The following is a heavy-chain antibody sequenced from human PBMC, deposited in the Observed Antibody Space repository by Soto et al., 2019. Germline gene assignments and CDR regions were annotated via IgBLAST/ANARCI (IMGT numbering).Heavy chain of an antibody. V-gene: IGHV1-69*13. Sequence: GASVKVSCKASGGTFSSYAISWVRRAPGQGLEWMGGIIPIFGTANYAQKFQGRVTITADESTSTAYMELSSLRSEDTAVYYCARDLGWYHSPYYYYYGMDVWGQGTTVTVSS. J-gene: IGHJ6*02. D-gene: IGHD6-19*01. CDR2: IIPIFGTA. CDR1: GGTFSSYA. CDR3: ARDLGWYHSPYYYYYGMDV.